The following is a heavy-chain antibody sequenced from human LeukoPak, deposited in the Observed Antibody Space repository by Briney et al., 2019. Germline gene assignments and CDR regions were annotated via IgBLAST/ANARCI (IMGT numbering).Heavy chain of an antibody. V-gene: IGHV1-18*01. CDR1: GYSLDSYG. CDR2: ININNGNR. J-gene: IGHJ4*02. D-gene: IGHD3-10*02. CDR3: ARDLKYYVSGYFDY. Sequence: ASVKVSCKASGYSLDSYGISWVRQAPGQGLEWMGWININNGNRDFTQKVQGRVTMTTDTSTNTAYMELRSLRSDDTAVYYCARDLKYYVSGYFDYWGQGTLVTVSS.